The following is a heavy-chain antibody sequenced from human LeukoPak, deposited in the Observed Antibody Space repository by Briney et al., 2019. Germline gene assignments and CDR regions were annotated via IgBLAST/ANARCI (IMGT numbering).Heavy chain of an antibody. Sequence: SETLSLTCAVSGVSISSGGYSWSWIRQPPGKGLEWIGYIYHSGSTYYNPSLKSRVTISLDRSKNQFSLKLSSVTAADTAVYYCARSIDDFFDFWGQGTLVTVSS. V-gene: IGHV4-30-2*01. D-gene: IGHD2-21*01. J-gene: IGHJ4*02. CDR2: IYHSGST. CDR3: ARSIDDFFDF. CDR1: GVSISSGGYS.